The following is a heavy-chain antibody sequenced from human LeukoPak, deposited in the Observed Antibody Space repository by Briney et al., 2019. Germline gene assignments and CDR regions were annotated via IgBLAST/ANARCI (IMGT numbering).Heavy chain of an antibody. CDR2: ISSSSSTI. D-gene: IGHD3-10*01. CDR1: GFTFSSYS. J-gene: IGHJ4*02. CDR3: ARPISYYYGSEILRY. V-gene: IGHV3-48*04. Sequence: GGSLRLFCAASGFTFSSYSMNWVRQAPGKGLEWVSYISSSSSTIYYADSAKGRFTISRDNAKNSLYLQMNSLRAEDTAVYYCARPISYYYGSEILRYWGQGTLVTVSS.